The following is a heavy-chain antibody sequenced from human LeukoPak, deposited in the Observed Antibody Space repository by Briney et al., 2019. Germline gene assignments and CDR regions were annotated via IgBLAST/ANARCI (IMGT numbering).Heavy chain of an antibody. Sequence: SETLSLTCAVYGGSFSGYYWSWIRQPPGKGLEWIGEINHSGSTNYNPSLKSRVTISVDTSKNQFPLKLSSVTAADTAVYYCARTSYGYYYYYGMDVWGQGTTVTVSS. CDR2: INHSGST. D-gene: IGHD1-26*01. J-gene: IGHJ6*02. CDR3: ARTSYGYYYYYGMDV. V-gene: IGHV4-34*01. CDR1: GGSFSGYY.